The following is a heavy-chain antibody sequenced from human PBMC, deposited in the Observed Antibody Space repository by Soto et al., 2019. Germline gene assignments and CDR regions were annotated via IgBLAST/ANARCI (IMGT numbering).Heavy chain of an antibody. CDR3: VSDETQLERRPSYGKDV. CDR2: IWHHGGNK. J-gene: IGHJ6*02. Sequence: QLEESGGGVVQPGRSLRLSCVASGFTFSHYGMHWVRQAPGKGLEWVAVIWHHGGNKYYADSVTGRFTISRDNARNTLYLQMDSLRGEDTGVYYCVSDETQLERRPSYGKDVWGRGTTVIVSS. V-gene: IGHV3-33*01. D-gene: IGHD1-1*01. CDR1: GFTFSHYG.